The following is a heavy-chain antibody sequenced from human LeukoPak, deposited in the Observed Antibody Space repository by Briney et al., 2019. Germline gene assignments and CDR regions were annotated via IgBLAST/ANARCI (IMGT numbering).Heavy chain of an antibody. V-gene: IGHV4-39*01. CDR1: GGSISSSSYY. D-gene: IGHD3-16*02. Sequence: SETLSLTCTVSGGSISSSSYYWGWIRQPPGKGLEWIGSIYYSGSTYYNPSLKSRVTISVDTSKNQFSLKLSSVTAADTAVYYCARHFDVWGSYRPFDYWGQGTLVTVSS. J-gene: IGHJ4*02. CDR3: ARHFDVWGSYRPFDY. CDR2: IYYSGST.